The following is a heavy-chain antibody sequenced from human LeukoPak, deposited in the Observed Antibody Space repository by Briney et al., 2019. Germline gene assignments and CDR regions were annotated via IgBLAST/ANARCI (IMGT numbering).Heavy chain of an antibody. V-gene: IGHV1-69*06. J-gene: IGHJ4*02. CDR1: GYTFTSYY. CDR2: IIPIFDTA. Sequence: SVKVSCKASGYTFTSYYMHWVRQAPGQGLEWMGGIIPIFDTANYAQKFQGRVTITADKSTSTAYMELSSLRSEDTAVYYCARAVQVTTGGLFDYWGQGTLVTVSS. CDR3: ARAVQVTTGGLFDY. D-gene: IGHD4-17*01.